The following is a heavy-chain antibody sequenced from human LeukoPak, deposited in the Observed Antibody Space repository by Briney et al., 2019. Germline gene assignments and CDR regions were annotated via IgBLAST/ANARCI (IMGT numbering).Heavy chain of an antibody. CDR2: MNPNSGNT. CDR3: ARALFSGIALF. D-gene: IGHD6-13*01. J-gene: IGHJ6*02. CDR1: GYTFTSYD. V-gene: IGHV1-8*01. Sequence: ASVKVSCKASGYTFTSYDINWVRQATGQGLEWMGWMNPNSGNTGSAQRFQGRITMTRDTSISTAYMELSSLRSDDTAVYYCARALFSGIALFWGQGTTVTVSS.